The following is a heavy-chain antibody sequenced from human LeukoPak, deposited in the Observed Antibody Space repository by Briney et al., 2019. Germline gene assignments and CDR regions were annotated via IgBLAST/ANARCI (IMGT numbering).Heavy chain of an antibody. CDR1: GGYTSSHY. J-gene: IGHJ5*02. CDR3: ARDFYASGFYFWFDP. Sequence: SETLSLTCTVSGGYTSSHYWSWIRQPPGKGLEWIGRISPSGTTHYSPYLARRVTISVDTSNNSFSLTLSSVTAADTAVYYCARDFYASGFYFWFDPWGQGILVTVSS. CDR2: ISPSGTT. V-gene: IGHV4-4*07. D-gene: IGHD2/OR15-2a*01.